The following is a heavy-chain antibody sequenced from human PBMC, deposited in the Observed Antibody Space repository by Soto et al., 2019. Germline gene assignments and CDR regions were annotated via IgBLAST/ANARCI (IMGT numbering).Heavy chain of an antibody. CDR1: GGSISTNNW. V-gene: IGHV4-4*02. CDR3: ASKTRYGIPFAN. D-gene: IGHD5-18*01. CDR2: IYHSGTT. Sequence: QVQLQESGPGLVKPSGTLSLTCAVSGGSISTNNWWSWVRQPPGKGLEWIGEIYHSGTTNYNPSLKSPLTISVDKSNNQFSLNLSSVTAADTAVYYCASKTRYGIPFANWGQGALVTVSS. J-gene: IGHJ4*02.